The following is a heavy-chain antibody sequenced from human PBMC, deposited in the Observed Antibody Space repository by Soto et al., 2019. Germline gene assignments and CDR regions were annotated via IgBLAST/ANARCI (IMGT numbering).Heavy chain of an antibody. Sequence: EVQLVESGGGLVQPGGSLRLSCAASGFTFSRYWMHWVRQAPGKGLVWVSRINSDGSSTFSADSVKGRFTISRDNAKNTLYLQMNSLRAEDTAVYYCAREGVGYSYGNLDYWGQGTLVTVSS. J-gene: IGHJ4*02. D-gene: IGHD5-18*01. V-gene: IGHV3-74*01. CDR3: AREGVGYSYGNLDY. CDR2: INSDGSST. CDR1: GFTFSRYW.